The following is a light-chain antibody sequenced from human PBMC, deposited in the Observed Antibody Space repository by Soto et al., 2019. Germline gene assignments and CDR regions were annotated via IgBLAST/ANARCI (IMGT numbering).Light chain of an antibody. CDR1: VSDIGAYNY. V-gene: IGLV2-14*01. J-gene: IGLJ1*01. Sequence: QSALTQPASVSGSPGQSITISCTGTVSDIGAYNYVSWYQQHPGKAPKLVIYEVSDRPSGISSRFSGAKSGNTASLTISGLQAEDEADYYCSSYTTTNTYVFGTGTKLTVL. CDR2: EVS. CDR3: SSYTTTNTYV.